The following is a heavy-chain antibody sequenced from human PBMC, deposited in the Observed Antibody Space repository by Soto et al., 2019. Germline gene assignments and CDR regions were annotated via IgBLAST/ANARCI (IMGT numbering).Heavy chain of an antibody. CDR1: GFTFSNSA. CDR3: AKLIVATVNGNFDY. J-gene: IGHJ4*02. D-gene: IGHD5-12*01. CDR2: ISGSGGGT. V-gene: IGHV3-23*01. Sequence: GGSLRLSCAASGFTFSNSAMSWVRQTPGRGLEWVSGISGSGGGTYYADSVKGRFTISRDNSKNTLYLQMNSLGAEDTAVYYCAKLIVATVNGNFDYWGQGTLVTVSS.